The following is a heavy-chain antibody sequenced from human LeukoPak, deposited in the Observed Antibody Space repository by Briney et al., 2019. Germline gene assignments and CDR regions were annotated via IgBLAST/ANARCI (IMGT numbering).Heavy chain of an antibody. J-gene: IGHJ3*02. CDR2: IIPILGIA. Sequence: GASVKVSCKASGGTFSSYAISWVRQAPGQGLEWMGRIIPILGIANYAQKFQGRVTITADKSTSTAYMELSSLRSEDTAVYYCARLTGDLAFDIWGQGTMVTVSS. CDR3: ARLTGDLAFDI. CDR1: GGTFSSYA. V-gene: IGHV1-69*04. D-gene: IGHD1-20*01.